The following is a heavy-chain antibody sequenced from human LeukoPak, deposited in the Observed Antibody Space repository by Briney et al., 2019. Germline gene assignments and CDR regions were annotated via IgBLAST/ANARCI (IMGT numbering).Heavy chain of an antibody. J-gene: IGHJ4*02. CDR1: GYTFTSYG. D-gene: IGHD5-12*01. Sequence: ASVKVSCEASGYTFTSYGISWVRQAPGQGLEWMGWISAYNGNTNYAQKLQGRVTMTTDTSTSTAYMELRSLRSDGTAVYYCARGIVGGDIVATIYYFDYWGQGTLVTVSS. CDR2: ISAYNGNT. V-gene: IGHV1-18*04. CDR3: ARGIVGGDIVATIYYFDY.